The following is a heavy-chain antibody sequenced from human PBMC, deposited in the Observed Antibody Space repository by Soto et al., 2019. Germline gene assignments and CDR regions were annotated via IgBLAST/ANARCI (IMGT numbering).Heavy chain of an antibody. J-gene: IGHJ4*02. Sequence: QVRLQESGPGLVKPSETLSLTCTVSGASISNYYWSWIRQPAGKGLECLGRIYASGTTTYNPSLMSRVTMSVDTSKNHFSLNLDSVTAADTAVYYCARESRSELGTVEYWGQGTLVTVSS. V-gene: IGHV4-4*07. CDR1: GASISNYY. CDR3: ARESRSELGTVEY. D-gene: IGHD1-1*01. CDR2: IYASGTT.